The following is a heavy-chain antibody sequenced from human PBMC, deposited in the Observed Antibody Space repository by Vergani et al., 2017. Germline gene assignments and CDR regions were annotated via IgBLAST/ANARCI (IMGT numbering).Heavy chain of an antibody. CDR2: IYYSGST. J-gene: IGHJ6*02. Sequence: QVQLQESGPGLVKPSQTLSLTCTVSGGSFSSGGYYWSWIRQHPGKGLEWIGYIYYSGSTYYNPSLKSRVTISVDTSKNQFSLKLSSVTAADTAVYYCAREGGKMDFWSRWSPYYGMDVWGQGTTVTVSS. D-gene: IGHD3-3*01. CDR3: AREGGKMDFWSRWSPYYGMDV. V-gene: IGHV4-31*03. CDR1: GGSFSSGGYY.